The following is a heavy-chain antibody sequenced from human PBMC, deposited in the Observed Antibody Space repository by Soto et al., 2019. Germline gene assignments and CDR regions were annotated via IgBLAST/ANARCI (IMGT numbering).Heavy chain of an antibody. CDR3: ASFDTAMAVNWFDP. Sequence: QVQLVQSGAEVKKPGASVKVSCKASGYTFTSYDINWVRQATGQGLEWMGWMNPNSGNTGYAQKFQGRVTMTRNTSISTAYMELSSLRSEDTAVYYGASFDTAMAVNWFDPWGQGTLVTVSS. CDR1: GYTFTSYD. J-gene: IGHJ5*02. D-gene: IGHD5-18*01. V-gene: IGHV1-8*01. CDR2: MNPNSGNT.